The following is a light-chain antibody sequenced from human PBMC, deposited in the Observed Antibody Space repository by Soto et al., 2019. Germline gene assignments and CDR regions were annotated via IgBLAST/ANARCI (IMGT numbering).Light chain of an antibody. V-gene: IGLV2-23*01. Sequence: QSALTQPASVSGSPGQSITISCTGTSSDVGTYNLVSWYQPHPGKAPKLMVYEGTKRPSGVSNRFSGSKSGNTASLTISGLQAEDEADYYCCSYVGSSTYVFGTGTKVTVL. CDR2: EGT. CDR3: CSYVGSSTYV. CDR1: SSDVGTYNL. J-gene: IGLJ1*01.